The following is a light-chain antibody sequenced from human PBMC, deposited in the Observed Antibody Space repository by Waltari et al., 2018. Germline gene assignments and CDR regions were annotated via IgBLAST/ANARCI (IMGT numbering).Light chain of an antibody. Sequence: QSALTQPPSASGSSGPSVTISCTGTSSDVGGSNYVSCYQQHPGKAPKLMIDEVSKRPSGVPDRFSGSKSGNTASLTVSGLQAEDEADYYCSSYAGSNNYVVFGGGTKLTVL. CDR1: SSDVGGSNY. CDR3: SSYAGSNNYVV. J-gene: IGLJ2*01. V-gene: IGLV2-8*01. CDR2: EVS.